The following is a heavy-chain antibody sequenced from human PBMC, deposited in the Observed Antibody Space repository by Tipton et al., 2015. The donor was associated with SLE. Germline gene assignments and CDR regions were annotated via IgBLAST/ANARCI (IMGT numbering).Heavy chain of an antibody. Sequence: TLSLTCTVSGGSISSSSYFWGWIRQPPGKGLEWIGSIYYSGNTYYNPSLKSRVTISVDTSKNQFSLKLSSVTAADTAVYYCARNLRQLVPNSQNYWGQGSTVTVSS. V-gene: IGHV4-39*07. CDR1: GGSISSSSYF. J-gene: IGHJ6*02. CDR3: ARNLRQLVPNSQNY. D-gene: IGHD6-6*01. CDR2: IYYSGNT.